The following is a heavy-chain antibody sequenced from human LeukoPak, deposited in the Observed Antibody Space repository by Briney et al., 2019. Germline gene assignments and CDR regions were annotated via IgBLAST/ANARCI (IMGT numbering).Heavy chain of an antibody. CDR3: AKGGRDILTGYQEYYFDY. D-gene: IGHD3-9*01. V-gene: IGHV3-23*01. J-gene: IGHJ4*02. Sequence: QAGGSLRLSCAASGFTFSSYGMSWVRQAPGKGLEWVSGISGSGGSTYYADSVKGRFTISRDNSKNTLYLQMNSLRAGDTAVYYCAKGGRDILTGYQEYYFDYWGQGTLVTVSS. CDR1: GFTFSSYG. CDR2: ISGSGGST.